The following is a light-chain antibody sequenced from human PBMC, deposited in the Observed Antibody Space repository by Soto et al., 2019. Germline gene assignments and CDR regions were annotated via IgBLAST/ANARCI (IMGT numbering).Light chain of an antibody. CDR2: GAS. CDR1: QSVSGD. J-gene: IGKJ4*01. Sequence: EIVMTQSPATLSVSPGERATLSCRASQSVSGDLAWYQQKPGQAPMLLIYGASTRATGIPARFSGSGSGTEFTLTISSLQSEDFAVYYCQQYNDWPPLTFGGGTKVELK. V-gene: IGKV3-15*01. CDR3: QQYNDWPPLT.